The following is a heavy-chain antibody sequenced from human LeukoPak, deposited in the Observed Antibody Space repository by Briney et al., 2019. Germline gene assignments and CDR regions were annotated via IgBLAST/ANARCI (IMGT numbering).Heavy chain of an antibody. D-gene: IGHD6-19*01. V-gene: IGHV1-69*04. CDR1: GYTFTSYG. Sequence: SVKVSCKASGYTFTSYGISWVRQAPGQGLEWMGRIIPILGIANYAQKFQGRVTITADKSTSTAYMELSSLRSEDTAVYYCARDHGSGWYEATNWFDPWGQGTLVTVSS. J-gene: IGHJ5*02. CDR3: ARDHGSGWYEATNWFDP. CDR2: IIPILGIA.